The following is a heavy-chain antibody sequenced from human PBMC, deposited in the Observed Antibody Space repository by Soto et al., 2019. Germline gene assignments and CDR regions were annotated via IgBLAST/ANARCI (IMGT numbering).Heavy chain of an antibody. V-gene: IGHV3-33*01. CDR1: GFTFSNYG. CDR3: ARDGYCSGGSCYSVPVFDY. CDR2: IWYDGSNK. J-gene: IGHJ4*02. D-gene: IGHD2-15*01. Sequence: QVQLVESGGGVVKPGRSLRLSCAASGFTFSNYGMHWVRQAPGKGLEWVAVIWYDGSNKYYADSVKGRFTISRHNSKNTLYLQMNSLRAEDTAVYYCARDGYCSGGSCYSVPVFDYWGQGTLVTVSS.